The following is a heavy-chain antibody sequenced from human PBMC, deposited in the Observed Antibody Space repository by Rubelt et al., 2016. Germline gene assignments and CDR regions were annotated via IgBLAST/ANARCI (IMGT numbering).Heavy chain of an antibody. J-gene: IGHJ2*01. CDR2: VSSSGSS. CDR3: ARTNTDSTLWYFDL. CDR1: GDSITNYY. V-gene: IGHV4-59*08. Sequence: QVQLQESGPGLVKPSETLSLSCTVSGDSITNYYWSWVRQTPGKGLEWIGYVSSSGSSNSNPSLKSPVTISVDTSNNQLSLKLSCVTAADTAVYYCARTNTDSTLWYFDLWGRGTLVTVSS. D-gene: IGHD3-3*02.